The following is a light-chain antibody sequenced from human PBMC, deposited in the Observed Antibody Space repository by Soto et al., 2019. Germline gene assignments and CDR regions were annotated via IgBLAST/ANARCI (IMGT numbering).Light chain of an antibody. V-gene: IGKV3-20*01. CDR2: GAS. CDR3: QQYGSSLIT. J-gene: IGKJ5*01. Sequence: EIVMTQSPVTLSVSPGERATLSCRASQTINNNVAWYQLKDGQVPRLVIYGASSRATGIPDRFSGSGSGTDFTLTISRPEPEDFAVYYCQQYGSSLITFGQGTRLEIK. CDR1: QTINNN.